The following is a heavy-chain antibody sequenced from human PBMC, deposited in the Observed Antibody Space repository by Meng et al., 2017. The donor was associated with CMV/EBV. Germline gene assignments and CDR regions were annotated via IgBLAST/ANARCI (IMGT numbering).Heavy chain of an antibody. CDR3: ARGGLRGFDY. CDR1: AFSLSTSGVG. CDR2: IYWDDDK. D-gene: IGHD4-17*01. Sequence: QISLKASVPTREKPTQTLSLTCTFSAFSLSTSGVGVGWIRQPPGKALEWLALIYWDDDKRYRPSLKIRLTITKDTSKNQVVLTMTNMDPVDTATYYCARGGLRGFDYWGQGTLVTVSS. J-gene: IGHJ4*02. V-gene: IGHV2-5*02.